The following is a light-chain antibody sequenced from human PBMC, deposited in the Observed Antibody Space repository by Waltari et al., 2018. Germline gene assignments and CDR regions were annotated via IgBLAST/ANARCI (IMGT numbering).Light chain of an antibody. CDR2: TNN. Sequence: QSVLTQPPSASGPPGPRVTISCSGGSSNLGTTPFNCHQPLPGTAPKHLTDTNNPRPSGVPDRFSGSKSGTSASLAISGLQVEDEADYYCAAWDDSLKGWVFGGGTKVTVL. V-gene: IGLV1-44*01. CDR1: SSNLGTTP. J-gene: IGLJ3*02. CDR3: AAWDDSLKGWV.